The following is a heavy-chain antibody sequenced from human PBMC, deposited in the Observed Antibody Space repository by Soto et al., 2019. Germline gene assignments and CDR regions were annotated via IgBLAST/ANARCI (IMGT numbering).Heavy chain of an antibody. J-gene: IGHJ4*02. CDR2: INTYNGNT. CDR1: GYTFTNYG. D-gene: IGHD6-19*01. V-gene: IGHV1-18*01. CDR3: ARGVAVAGLDY. Sequence: VASVKVSCKASGYTFTNYGISWVRQAPGQGLEWMGWINTYNGNTNHAQKLQGRVTMTTDTSTSTAYMELRSLRSDDTAVYYCARGVAVAGLDYWGQGTLVTVSS.